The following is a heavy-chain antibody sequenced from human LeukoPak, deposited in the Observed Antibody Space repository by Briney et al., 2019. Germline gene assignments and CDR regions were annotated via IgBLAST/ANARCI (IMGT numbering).Heavy chain of an antibody. CDR3: AREHSGWYRDY. J-gene: IGHJ4*02. CDR1: GFTFSNYY. V-gene: IGHV3-11*05. CDR2: ISSSSSYT. D-gene: IGHD6-19*01. Sequence: GGSLRLSCAASGFTFSNYYMTWILQAPGKGLEWVSYISSSSSYTNYADSVKGRFTISRDNAKNSLYLQMSSLRAEDTAVYYCAREHSGWYRDYWGQGALVTVSS.